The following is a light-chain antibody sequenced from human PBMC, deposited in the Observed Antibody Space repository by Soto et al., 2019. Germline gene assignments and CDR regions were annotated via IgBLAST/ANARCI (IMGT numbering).Light chain of an antibody. J-gene: IGKJ1*01. CDR2: AAS. CDR3: LQDYNYPRT. Sequence: IPMTQSRSSLCASVGDSFTISSRASQGIRNDLGWYQQKPGKASKLLIYAASSLQSGVPSRFSGSGSGTDFTLTISSLQPEDFATYYCLQDYNYPRTVGQGSKVDI. V-gene: IGKV1-6*01. CDR1: QGIRND.